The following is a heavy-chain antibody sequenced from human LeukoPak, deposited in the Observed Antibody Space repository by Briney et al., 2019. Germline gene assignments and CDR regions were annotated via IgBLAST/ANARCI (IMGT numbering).Heavy chain of an antibody. Sequence: GGSLRLSCAASGFTFDDYGMSWVRQAPGKGLEWVSGINWNGGSTGYADPVKGRFTISRDNAKNSLYLQMNSLRAEDTALYYCAREGGYSSSWYPLGYWGQGTLVTVSS. J-gene: IGHJ4*02. CDR1: GFTFDDYG. CDR3: AREGGYSSSWYPLGY. V-gene: IGHV3-20*04. CDR2: INWNGGST. D-gene: IGHD6-13*01.